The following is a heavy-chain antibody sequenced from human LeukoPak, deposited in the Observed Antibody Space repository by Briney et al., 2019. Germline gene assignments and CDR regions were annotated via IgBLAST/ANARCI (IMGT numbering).Heavy chain of an antibody. CDR3: ARGKGYYYYMDV. J-gene: IGHJ6*03. Sequence: SVKVSCKAPGGTFSSYAISWVRQAPGQGLEWMGGIIPIFGTANYAQKFQGRVTITTDESTSTAYMELSSLRSEDTAVYYCARGKGYYYYMDVWGKGTTVTVSS. V-gene: IGHV1-69*05. CDR2: IIPIFGTA. CDR1: GGTFSSYA.